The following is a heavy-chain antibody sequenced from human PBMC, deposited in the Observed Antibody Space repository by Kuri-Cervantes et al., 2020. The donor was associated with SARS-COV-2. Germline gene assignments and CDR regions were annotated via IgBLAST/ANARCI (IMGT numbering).Heavy chain of an antibody. Sequence: ASVKVSCKASGYTFSGGCYMYWVRQAPGQGLEWMGWINPNSGGTNYAQKFQGWVTMTRDTSISTAYMELSRLRSDDTAVYYCARGMVRGVIQYYYYGMDVWGQGTTVTVSS. CDR3: ARGMVRGVIQYYYYGMDV. CDR1: GYTFSGGCY. J-gene: IGHJ6*02. D-gene: IGHD3-10*01. CDR2: INPNSGGT. V-gene: IGHV1-2*04.